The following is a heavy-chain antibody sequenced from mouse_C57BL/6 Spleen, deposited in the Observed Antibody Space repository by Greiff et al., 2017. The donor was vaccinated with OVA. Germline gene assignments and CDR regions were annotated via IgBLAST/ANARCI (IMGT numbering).Heavy chain of an antibody. CDR3: ARNYYSNPYYYAMDY. V-gene: IGHV2-2*01. Sequence: VQLQESGPGLVQPSQRLSITCTVSGFSLTSYGVHWVRQSPGKGLEWLGVIWSGGSTDYNAAFISRLSISKDNSKSQVFFKMNSLQADDTAIYYCARNYYSNPYYYAMDYWGQGTSVTVSS. CDR1: GFSLTSYG. J-gene: IGHJ4*01. D-gene: IGHD2-5*01. CDR2: IWSGGST.